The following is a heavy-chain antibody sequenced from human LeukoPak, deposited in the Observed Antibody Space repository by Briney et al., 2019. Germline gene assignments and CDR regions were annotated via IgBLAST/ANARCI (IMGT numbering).Heavy chain of an antibody. D-gene: IGHD1-14*01. J-gene: IGHJ4*02. CDR2: ISWSSGSI. CDR3: AKGIISVSGYIDY. Sequence: PGRSLRLSCAASGFTFDDYAMHWVRQAPGKGLEWVSGISWSSGSIGYADSVKGRFTISRDNAKNSLYLQMNSLRAEDTALYYCAKGIISVSGYIDYWGQGTLVTVSS. V-gene: IGHV3-9*01. CDR1: GFTFDDYA.